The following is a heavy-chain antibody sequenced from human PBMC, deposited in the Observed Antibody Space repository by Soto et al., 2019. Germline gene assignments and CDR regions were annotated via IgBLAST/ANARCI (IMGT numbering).Heavy chain of an antibody. V-gene: IGHV4-39*01. J-gene: IGHJ4*02. Sequence: SETLSLTCTVSGGSISSSSYYWGWIRQPPGKGLEWIGSLYYSGSTYYNPSLKSRVTISVDTSKNQFSLKLSSVTAAHTAVYYCVGSGYSPFDYWGQGTLVTVSS. CDR1: GGSISSSSYY. CDR2: LYYSGST. D-gene: IGHD3-22*01. CDR3: VGSGYSPFDY.